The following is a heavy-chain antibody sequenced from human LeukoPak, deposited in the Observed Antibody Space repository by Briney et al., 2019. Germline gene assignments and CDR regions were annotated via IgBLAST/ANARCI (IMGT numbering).Heavy chain of an antibody. CDR3: AADVYYDILTGISAFDI. V-gene: IGHV1-58*02. CDR1: GFTFTSSA. CDR2: IVVGSGNT. Sequence: GASVKVSCKASGFTFTSSAMQWVRQARGQRLEWIGWIVVGSGNTNYAQKFQERVTITRDMSTSTAYMELSSLRSEDTAVYYCAADVYYDILTGISAFDIWGQGTMVTVS. J-gene: IGHJ3*02. D-gene: IGHD3-9*01.